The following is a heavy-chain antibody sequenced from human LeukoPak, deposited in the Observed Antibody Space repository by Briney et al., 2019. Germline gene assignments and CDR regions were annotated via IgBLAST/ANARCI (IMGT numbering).Heavy chain of an antibody. D-gene: IGHD5-18*01. J-gene: IGHJ3*02. V-gene: IGHV1-69*04. CDR1: GGTFSSYA. CDR2: IIPILGIA. Sequence: SVKVSCKASGGTFSSYAISWVRQAPGQGLEWMGRIIPILGIANYAQKFQGRVTITADKSTSTAYMELSSLRSEDTAVYYCAREAVAVDTAMVTGAFDIWGQGTMVTVSS. CDR3: AREAVAVDTAMVTGAFDI.